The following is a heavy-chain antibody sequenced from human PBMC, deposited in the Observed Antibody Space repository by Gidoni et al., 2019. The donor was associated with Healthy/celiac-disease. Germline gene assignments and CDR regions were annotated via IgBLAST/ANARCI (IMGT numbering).Heavy chain of an antibody. CDR1: GGSISSSRYY. CDR2: IDYSGST. V-gene: IGHV4-39*07. D-gene: IGHD4-17*01. J-gene: IGHJ2*01. CDR3: ARVFTTVTTRHWYFDL. Sequence: QLQLQESGPGLAKPSATLSLTCTVSGGSISSSRYYWGWIRQPPGQGLEWIGSIDYSGSTYYNPSLKSRVTISVDTSKNQFSLKLSSVTAADTAVYYCARVFTTVTTRHWYFDLWGRGTLVTVSS.